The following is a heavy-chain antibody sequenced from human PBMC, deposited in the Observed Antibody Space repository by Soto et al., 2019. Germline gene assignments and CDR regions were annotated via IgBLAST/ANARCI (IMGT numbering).Heavy chain of an antibody. V-gene: IGHV4-39*01. CDR2: VDYSGTA. CDR3: ARITGRHLDY. CDR1: SGSISGTTVM. J-gene: IGHJ4*02. D-gene: IGHD1-20*01. Sequence: SEILSLCCTVSSGSISGTTVMLGWFCQTPGKCLEWIGNVDYSGTAYFSPSLATRVTFQVDTFKNQFALTLYSVTAAETAVYYCARITGRHLDYWGEG.